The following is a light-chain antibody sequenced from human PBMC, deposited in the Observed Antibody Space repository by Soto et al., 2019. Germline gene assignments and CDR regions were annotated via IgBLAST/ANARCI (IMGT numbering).Light chain of an antibody. CDR2: GNS. CDR3: QSYDRGLRGLV. V-gene: IGLV1-40*01. Sequence: QSVLTQPPSVSGAPGQRVTISCTGSSSNIGAGYDVHWYQQLPGTAPKLLIYGNSNRPSGVPDRFSGSKSGTSASLAITGLQAEDEADYYCQSYDRGLRGLVFGTGTKLTVL. CDR1: SSNIGAGYD. J-gene: IGLJ1*01.